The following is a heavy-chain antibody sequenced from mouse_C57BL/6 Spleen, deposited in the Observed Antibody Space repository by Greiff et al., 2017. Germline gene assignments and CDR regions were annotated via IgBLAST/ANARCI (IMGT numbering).Heavy chain of an antibody. CDR2: INPSSGYT. Sequence: QVQLKESGAELARPGASVKMSCKASGYTFTSYTMHWVKQRPGQGLEWIGYINPSSGYTKYNQKFKDKATLTADKSSSTAYMQLSSLTSEDSAVYYCARSARGSSYYFDYWGQGTTLTVSS. CDR3: ARSARGSSYYFDY. D-gene: IGHD1-1*01. J-gene: IGHJ2*01. V-gene: IGHV1-4*01. CDR1: GYTFTSYT.